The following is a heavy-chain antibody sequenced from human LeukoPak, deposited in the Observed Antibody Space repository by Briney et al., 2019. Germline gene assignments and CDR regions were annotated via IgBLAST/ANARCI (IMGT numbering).Heavy chain of an antibody. Sequence: ASVKVSCKASGYTFTTYDINGVRPATGQGLEWMGWMNPKSGNTGYAQRFHGRVTMTRDTSISTAYMELSSLISDDTAMYYCARTAGDFDYWGQGTLVTVSS. D-gene: IGHD3-16*01. J-gene: IGHJ4*02. CDR1: GYTFTTYD. CDR3: ARTAGDFDY. CDR2: MNPKSGNT. V-gene: IGHV1-8*01.